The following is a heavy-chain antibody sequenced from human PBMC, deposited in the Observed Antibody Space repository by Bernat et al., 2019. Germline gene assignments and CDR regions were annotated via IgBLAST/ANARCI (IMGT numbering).Heavy chain of an antibody. J-gene: IGHJ4*02. CDR1: GGSFSGYY. CDR3: ARDYDSTYFDY. D-gene: IGHD3-3*01. Sequence: QVQLQQWGAGLLKPSETLSLTCAVYGGSFSGYYWSWIRQPPGKGLEWIGEINHSGSTNYNPSLKSRVTISVDTSKNQFSLKLSSVTAADTAVYYCARDYDSTYFDYWGQGTLVTVSS. CDR2: INHSGST. V-gene: IGHV4-34*01.